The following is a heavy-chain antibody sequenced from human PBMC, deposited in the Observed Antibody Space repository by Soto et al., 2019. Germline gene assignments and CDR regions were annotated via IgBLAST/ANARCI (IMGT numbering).Heavy chain of an antibody. J-gene: IGHJ6*02. V-gene: IGHV4-61*01. CDR2: IYYSGST. CDR1: GGSVSSGSYY. D-gene: IGHD3-10*01. CDR3: ARDSSPREVVRGVDPYYYYYGMDV. Sequence: SETLSLTCTVSGGSVSSGSYYWSWIRQPPGKGLEWIGYIYYSGSTNYNPSLKSRVTISVDTSKNQFSLKLSSVTASDTAVYYCARDSSPREVVRGVDPYYYYYGMDVWGQGTTVTVSS.